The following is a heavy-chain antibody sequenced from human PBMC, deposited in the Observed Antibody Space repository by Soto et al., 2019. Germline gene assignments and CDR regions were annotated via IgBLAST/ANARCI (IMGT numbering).Heavy chain of an antibody. D-gene: IGHD1-26*01. V-gene: IGHV1-69*13. CDR2: IIPIFGTA. CDR3: ARERVDSGYFDY. Sequence: ASVKVSCKASGGTFSSYAISWVRQAPGQGLEWMGGIIPIFGTANYAQKFQGRVTITADESTSTAYMELSSLRSEDTAVYYCARERVDSGYFDYWGQGTLVTVS. J-gene: IGHJ4*02. CDR1: GGTFSSYA.